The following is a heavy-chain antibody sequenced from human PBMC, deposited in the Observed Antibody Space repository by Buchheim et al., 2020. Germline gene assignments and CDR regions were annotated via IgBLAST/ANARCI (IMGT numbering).Heavy chain of an antibody. J-gene: IGHJ6*02. Sequence: QVRLQQWGAGLLKPSETLSLTCAVFGESFSAYYWSWIRQPPGKGLEWIGEINHSGSTNYNPSLKSRVTISVDTSKNQFSLKLSSVTAADTAVYYRARGSDVATTPSYYYYYGMDVWGQGTT. CDR2: INHSGST. V-gene: IGHV4-34*01. D-gene: IGHD5-12*01. CDR1: GESFSAYY. CDR3: ARGSDVATTPSYYYYYGMDV.